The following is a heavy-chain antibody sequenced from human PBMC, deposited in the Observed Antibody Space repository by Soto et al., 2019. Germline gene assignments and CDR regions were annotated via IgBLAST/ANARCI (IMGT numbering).Heavy chain of an antibody. J-gene: IGHJ4*02. D-gene: IGHD6-19*01. V-gene: IGHV1-3*01. CDR3: ARGNTSGWTFDF. CDR2: INCGSGNT. Sequence: QVQLVQSGAEVKQPGASASVSCKASGYNFTTYVVHWLRQAPGQGPEWMGWINCGSGNTVYSQKFQGRVTFTRDTSARTAYIDLNSLTSGDTAVYYCARGNTSGWTFDFWGRGTLVTVSS. CDR1: GYNFTTYV.